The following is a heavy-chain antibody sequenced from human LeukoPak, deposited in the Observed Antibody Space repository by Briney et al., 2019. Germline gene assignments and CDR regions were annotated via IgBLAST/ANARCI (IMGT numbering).Heavy chain of an antibody. V-gene: IGHV4-59*01. J-gene: IGHJ2*01. D-gene: IGHD1-1*01. CDR2: IYYSGST. CDR3: ARDPGTTGTTYFDL. CDR1: GGSFSGYY. Sequence: PSETLSLTCAVYGGSFSGYYWSWIRQPPGKGLEWIGYIYYSGSTNYNPSLKSRVTISVDTSKNQFSLKLSSVTAADTAVYYCARDPGTTGTTYFDLWGRGTLVTVSS.